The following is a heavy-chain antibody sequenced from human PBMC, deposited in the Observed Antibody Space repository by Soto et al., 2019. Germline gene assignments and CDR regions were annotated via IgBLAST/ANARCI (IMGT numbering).Heavy chain of an antibody. Sequence: EVQLVESGGGLVQPGGSLRLSCAASGFTFSSYWMSWVRQALGKGLEWVANIKQDGSEKYYVDSVKGRFTISRDNAKNSLYLQMNSLRAEDTAVYYCARDGYSYGLGGYFDYWGQGTLVTVSS. J-gene: IGHJ4*02. CDR2: IKQDGSEK. D-gene: IGHD5-18*01. V-gene: IGHV3-7*01. CDR3: ARDGYSYGLGGYFDY. CDR1: GFTFSSYW.